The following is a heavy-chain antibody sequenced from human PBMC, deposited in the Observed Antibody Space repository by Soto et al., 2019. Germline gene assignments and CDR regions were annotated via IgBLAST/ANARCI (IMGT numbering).Heavy chain of an antibody. D-gene: IGHD3-10*01. CDR2: IYWDDDK. CDR3: AHTNINYYGSGSYAWGDYYYDYMDV. Sequence: QITLKESGPTLVKPTQTLTLTCTFSGFSLSTAGVGVGWIRQPPGKALEWLALIYWDDDKRYSPSLKSKLTITKDTSKNHVVLTLTNMDPVDTATYYCAHTNINYYGSGSYAWGDYYYDYMDVWGKGTTVTVSS. V-gene: IGHV2-5*02. CDR1: GFSLSTAGVG. J-gene: IGHJ6*03.